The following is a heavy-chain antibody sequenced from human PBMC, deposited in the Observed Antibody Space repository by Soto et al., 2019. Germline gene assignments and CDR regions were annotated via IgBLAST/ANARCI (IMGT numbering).Heavy chain of an antibody. CDR2: IYYSGST. D-gene: IGHD5-18*01. J-gene: IGHJ5*02. CDR3: AREWGVSYGHRGTYNLFDP. CDR1: GGSVSSGSYY. V-gene: IGHV4-61*01. Sequence: PSETLSLTCTVSGGSVSSGSYYWSWILQPPGKGLEWIGYIYYSGSTNYNPSLKSRVTISVDTSKNQFSLKLSSVTAADTAVYYCAREWGVSYGHRGTYNLFDPWGQGTLVTVSS.